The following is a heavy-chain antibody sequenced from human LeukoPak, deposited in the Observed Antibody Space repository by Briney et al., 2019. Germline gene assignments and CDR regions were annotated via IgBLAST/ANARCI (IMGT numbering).Heavy chain of an antibody. J-gene: IGHJ4*02. V-gene: IGHV3-48*01. D-gene: IGHD2-15*01. CDR3: ARVSQTPGGRGYFDY. CDR2: ISSSISTI. Sequence: GGSLRLSCAASGFTFSSYSVNWVGPAPGKGVEGVSYISSSISTIYYADSVKGRFTISRDNAKNSLYLQMNSLRAEDTAVYYCARVSQTPGGRGYFDYWGQGTLVTVSS. CDR1: GFTFSSYS.